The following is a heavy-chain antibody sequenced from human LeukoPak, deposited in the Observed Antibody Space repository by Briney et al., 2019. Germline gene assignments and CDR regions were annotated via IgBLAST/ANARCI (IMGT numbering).Heavy chain of an antibody. CDR3: VGHSDY. CDR2: IKQDGSEK. CDR1: GFSFSSYW. Sequence: GGSLRLSCAASGFSFSSYWMSWVRQAPGKGLGWVANIKQDGSEKYYVDSVKGRFTISRDNAKNSLYLQMNSLRAGDTAVYYCVGHSDYWGQGTLVTVSS. V-gene: IGHV3-7*01. J-gene: IGHJ4*02. D-gene: IGHD3-16*01.